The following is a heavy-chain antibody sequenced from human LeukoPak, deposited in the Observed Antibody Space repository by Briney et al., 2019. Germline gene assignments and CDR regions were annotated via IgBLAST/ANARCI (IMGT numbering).Heavy chain of an antibody. Sequence: KTSETLSLTCTVSLDSTTSNFWSWVRQPPGKGLEWIGEIHRSGSPNYNPSLQSRVTISIYRSRNQIVLELSSVTAADTAVYYCAREILGGFNPGAYWGQGTLVTVSS. CDR3: AREILGGFNPGAY. D-gene: IGHD1-14*01. CDR1: LDSTTSNF. CDR2: IHRSGSP. J-gene: IGHJ4*02. V-gene: IGHV4-4*02.